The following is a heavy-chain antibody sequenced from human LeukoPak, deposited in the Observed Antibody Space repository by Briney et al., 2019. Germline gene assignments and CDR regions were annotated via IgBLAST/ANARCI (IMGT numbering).Heavy chain of an antibody. CDR2: INPNSGGT. CDR1: GYTFTGYY. CDR3: ARVTTFTVN. J-gene: IGHJ4*02. V-gene: IGHV1-2*02. Sequence: ASVKVSFKASGYTFTGYYMHWVRQAPGQGLEWMGWINPNSGGTNYAQKFRGRVTMTRDTSISTAYMELSRLRSDDTAVYYCARVTTFTVNWGQGNLVTVSS. D-gene: IGHD3-9*01.